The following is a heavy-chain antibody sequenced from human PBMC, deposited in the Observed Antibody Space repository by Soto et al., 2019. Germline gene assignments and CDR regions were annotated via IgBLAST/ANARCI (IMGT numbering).Heavy chain of an antibody. J-gene: IGHJ3*02. CDR1: GGTFSRYA. V-gene: IGHV1-69*01. D-gene: IGHD2-15*01. CDR2: IIPIFGTA. Sequence: QVQLVQSGAEVKKPGSSVKVSCKASGGTFSRYAISWVRQAPGQGLEWMGGIIPIFGTANYAQKFQGRVTITADESTSTADMELSSLRSEDTSVYYCARASLMVANGAFDIWVQGTMVTVSS. CDR3: ARASLMVANGAFDI.